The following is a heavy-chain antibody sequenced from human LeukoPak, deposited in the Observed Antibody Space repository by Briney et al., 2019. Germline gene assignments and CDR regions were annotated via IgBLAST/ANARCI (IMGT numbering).Heavy chain of an antibody. CDR2: ISSSRSTT. CDR1: GFTLSNYG. Sequence: GGSLRLSCAASGFTLSNYGMNWVRQAPGKGLEWVSYISSSRSTTYYADSVKGRFAIFRDNAKNSLYLQMNSLRDEDTAVYYCARGGSGYGDYYYFYGLDVWGQGTTVTVSS. J-gene: IGHJ6*02. V-gene: IGHV3-48*02. D-gene: IGHD3-22*01. CDR3: ARGGSGYGDYYYFYGLDV.